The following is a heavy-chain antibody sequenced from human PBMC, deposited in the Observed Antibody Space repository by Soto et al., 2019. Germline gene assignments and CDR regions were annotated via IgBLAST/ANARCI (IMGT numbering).Heavy chain of an antibody. D-gene: IGHD2-15*01. CDR3: APHVSCSGGSCQYDAFAI. V-gene: IGHV3-23*01. CDR1: GFTVSSHA. J-gene: IGHJ3*02. Sequence: EVQVLESGGGLVQPGGSLRLSCEGSGFTVSSHAMTWIRQAPGKGPEWVSTITADGGTYYADSVKGRFAMSRDTSGSTLYLQMHSLGAEDTAAYYCAPHVSCSGGSCQYDAFAIRGQGTMVTVSS. CDR2: ITADGGT.